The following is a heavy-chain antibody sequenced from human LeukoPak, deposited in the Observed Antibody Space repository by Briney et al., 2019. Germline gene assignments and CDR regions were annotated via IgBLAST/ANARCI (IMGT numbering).Heavy chain of an antibody. CDR3: ARPLEGMDV. V-gene: IGHV3-30-3*01. CDR1: GFTFSSYA. CDR2: ISYDGSNK. Sequence: GRSLRLSCAASGFTFSSYAMHWVRQAPGKGLEWVAVISYDGSNKYYADSVKGRFTISRDNSKNTLYLQMNSLRAEDTAVYYCARPLEGMDVWGQGTTVTVSS. J-gene: IGHJ6*02. D-gene: IGHD1-1*01.